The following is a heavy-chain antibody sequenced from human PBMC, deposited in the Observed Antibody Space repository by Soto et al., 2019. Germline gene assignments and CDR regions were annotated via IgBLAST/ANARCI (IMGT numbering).Heavy chain of an antibody. CDR3: AHPRGYGVFDAVDI. CDR2: ISNNGYDT. CDR1: GFFFSTYA. D-gene: IGHD4-17*01. Sequence: GGSLRLSCAASGFFFSTYAMNWVRQAPGKGLEWVSAISNNGYDTYYAESVRGQFTISRDNSINTLYLQMSRLRTEDTAVYYCAHPRGYGVFDAVDIWGQGTMVTVS. V-gene: IGHV3-23*01. J-gene: IGHJ3*02.